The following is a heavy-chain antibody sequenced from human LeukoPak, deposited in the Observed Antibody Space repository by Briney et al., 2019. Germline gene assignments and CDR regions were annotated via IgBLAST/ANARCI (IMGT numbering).Heavy chain of an antibody. D-gene: IGHD1-7*01. CDR1: GFTFDDYA. J-gene: IGHJ3*02. CDR3: ARNYYGDI. CDR2: ISWNSGSI. Sequence: PGGSLRLSCAASGFTFDDYAMHWVRQAPGKGLEWVSGISWNSGSIGYADSVKGRFTISRDNAKNTLYLQTNSLRAEDTAVYYCARNYYGDIWGQGTTVTVST. V-gene: IGHV3-9*01.